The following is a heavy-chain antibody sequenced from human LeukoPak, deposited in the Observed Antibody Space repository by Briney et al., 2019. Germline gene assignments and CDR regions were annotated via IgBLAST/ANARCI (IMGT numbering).Heavy chain of an antibody. V-gene: IGHV1-18*01. D-gene: IGHD5-24*01. Sequence: ASVKVSCRASGYPFSCFRISWVRQAPGQGLEWMGWISPYNGEASYSQVVQDRVTMTTDISTGTADMELRGLKSDDTAVYYCARVGGGNYYYFDSWGQGTLVSVSS. CDR3: ARVGGGNYYYFDS. CDR2: ISPYNGEA. CDR1: GYPFSCFR. J-gene: IGHJ4*02.